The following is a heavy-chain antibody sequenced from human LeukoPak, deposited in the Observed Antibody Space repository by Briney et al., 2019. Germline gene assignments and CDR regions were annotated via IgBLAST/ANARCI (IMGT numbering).Heavy chain of an antibody. CDR1: GGSITSYY. D-gene: IGHD6-13*01. CDR2: IYYSGST. J-gene: IGHJ4*02. CDR3: ARLYSSSLGRVFDY. Sequence: SETLSLTCTVSGGSITSYYWSWIRQPPGKGLEWIAYIYYSGSTYYNPSLKSRVTISVDTSKNQFSLKLSSVTAADTAVYYCARLYSSSLGRVFDYWGQGTLVTVSS. V-gene: IGHV4-59*01.